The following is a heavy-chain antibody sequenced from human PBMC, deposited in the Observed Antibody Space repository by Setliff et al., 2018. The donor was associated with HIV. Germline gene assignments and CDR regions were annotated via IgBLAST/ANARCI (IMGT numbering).Heavy chain of an antibody. Sequence: ASVKVSCTVSGYTLTELSIHWVRQVPGEGLEWMGGFDPEDAETIYAEKFQGRVTMTEDTTTETAYMELSSLRSEDTAVYYCARQLSDSLESWGQGTPVTVSS. CDR2: FDPEDAET. CDR3: ARQLSDSLES. D-gene: IGHD1-1*01. CDR1: GYTLTELS. J-gene: IGHJ4*02. V-gene: IGHV1-24*01.